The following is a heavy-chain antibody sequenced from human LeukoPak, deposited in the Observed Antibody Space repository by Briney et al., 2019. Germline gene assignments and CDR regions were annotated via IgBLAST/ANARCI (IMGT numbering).Heavy chain of an antibody. D-gene: IGHD6-19*01. CDR1: GFTFNNAW. V-gene: IGHV3-15*01. CDR2: IKSKTHGGTT. CDR3: ARDEGVAVAGSFDY. Sequence: GGSLRLSCAASGFTFNNAWMSWVRQAPGKGLEWVGRIKSKTHGGTTDYAAPVKGRFTISRDNAKNSLYLQMNSLRAEDTAVYYCARDEGVAVAGSFDYWGQGTLVTVSS. J-gene: IGHJ4*02.